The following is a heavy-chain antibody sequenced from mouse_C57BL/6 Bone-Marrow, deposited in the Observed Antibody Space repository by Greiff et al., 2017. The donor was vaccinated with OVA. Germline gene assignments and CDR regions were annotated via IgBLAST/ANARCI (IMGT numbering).Heavy chain of an antibody. D-gene: IGHD1-1*01. CDR2: SRNKANDYTT. J-gene: IGHJ4*01. CDR3: ARDAGDYYGSSHMDY. Sequence: EVKVVESGGGLVQSGRSLRLSCATSGFTFSDFYMEWVRQAPGKGLEWIAASRNKANDYTTEYSASVKGRFIVSRDTSQSILYLQMNALRAEDTAIYYCARDAGDYYGSSHMDYWGQGTSVTVSS. V-gene: IGHV7-1*01. CDR1: GFTFSDFY.